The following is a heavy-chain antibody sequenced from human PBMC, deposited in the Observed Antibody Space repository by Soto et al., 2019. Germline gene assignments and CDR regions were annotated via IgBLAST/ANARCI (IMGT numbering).Heavy chain of an antibody. V-gene: IGHV3-23*01. CDR1: GFTFSTYA. CDR2: IDGSGGST. Sequence: VQLLESGGGLVQPGGSLRLSCAASGFTFSTYAMTWVRQAPGKGLEWVSTIDGSGGSTYYADSVKGRFTVSRDNSKNTLYLQMNSLRGEVTVLYLCAKDGVVRGWYFDYSGQGTLVTVSS. CDR3: AKDGVVRGWYFDY. J-gene: IGHJ4*02. D-gene: IGHD3-3*01.